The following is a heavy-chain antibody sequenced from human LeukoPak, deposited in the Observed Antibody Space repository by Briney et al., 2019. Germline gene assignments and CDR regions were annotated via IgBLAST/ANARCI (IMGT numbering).Heavy chain of an antibody. CDR1: GFTLSSYA. CDR2: ISYDGSNK. CDR3: ARDSRFGETYFDY. J-gene: IGHJ4*02. Sequence: GRSLRLSCAASGFTLSSYAMHWVRQAPGKGLEWVAVISYDGSNKYYADSVKGRFTISRDNSKNTLYLQMNSLRAEDTAVYYCARDSRFGETYFDYWGQGTLVTVSS. V-gene: IGHV3-30*04. D-gene: IGHD3-10*01.